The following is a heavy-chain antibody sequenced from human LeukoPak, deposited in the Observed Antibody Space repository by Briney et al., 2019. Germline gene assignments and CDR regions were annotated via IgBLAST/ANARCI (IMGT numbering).Heavy chain of an antibody. CDR3: ARGKQQLGTLDY. Sequence: ASVKVSCKASGYTFTSYDINWVRQAPGQGLEWMGWISAYNGNTNYAQKLQGRVTMTIDTSTSTAYMELRSLRSDDTAVYYCARGKQQLGTLDYWGQGTLVTVSS. CDR1: GYTFTSYD. V-gene: IGHV1-18*01. CDR2: ISAYNGNT. D-gene: IGHD6-13*01. J-gene: IGHJ4*02.